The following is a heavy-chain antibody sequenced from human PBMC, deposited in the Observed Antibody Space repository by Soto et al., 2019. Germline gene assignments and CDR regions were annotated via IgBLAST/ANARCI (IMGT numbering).Heavy chain of an antibody. CDR2: ISYDGSNK. CDR1: GFTFSSYA. V-gene: IGHV3-30-3*01. Sequence: HPGGSLRLSCAASGFTFSSYAMHWVRQAPGKGLEWAAVISYDGSNKYYADSVKGRFTISRDNSKNTLYLQMNSLRAEDTDVYYCAKDRFRIAAAGPVDYWGKGTLVTVSS. D-gene: IGHD6-13*01. J-gene: IGHJ4*02. CDR3: AKDRFRIAAAGPVDY.